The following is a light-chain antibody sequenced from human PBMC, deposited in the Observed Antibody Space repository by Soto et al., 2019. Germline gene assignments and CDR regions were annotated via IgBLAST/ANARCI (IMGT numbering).Light chain of an antibody. CDR2: KAS. Sequence: DIQMTQSPSTLSASVGDRVTITCRASQSIHSWLAWYQQKPGKAPKLLIYKASSLHSGVPSRFSGSGSGTEFTLTISSLQPDDFATYYCQQYKSYPCTFGPGTKVDIK. V-gene: IGKV1-5*03. J-gene: IGKJ3*01. CDR1: QSIHSW. CDR3: QQYKSYPCT.